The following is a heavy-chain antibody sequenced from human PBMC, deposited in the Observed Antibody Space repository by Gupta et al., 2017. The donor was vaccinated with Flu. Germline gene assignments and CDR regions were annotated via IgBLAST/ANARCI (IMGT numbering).Heavy chain of an antibody. CDR2: SYSDDHR. J-gene: IGHJ4*02. CDR3: AHCPTENSCDRGYFDF. CDR1: GFSLSTTGLA. V-gene: IGHV2-5*02. D-gene: IGHD1/OR15-1a*01. Sequence: QVTLKESGPTLVRPTQTLTLTCTFSGFSLSTTGLAVGWLRHPPAAALEWLAVSYSDDHRRYSPSLGSRLTITKDTSNSQVFLTVTNVDPVDTATYYCAHCPTENSCDRGYFDFWGQGILVTVSS.